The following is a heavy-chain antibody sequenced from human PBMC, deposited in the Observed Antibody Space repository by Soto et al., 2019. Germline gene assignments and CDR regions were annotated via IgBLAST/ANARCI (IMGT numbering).Heavy chain of an antibody. Sequence: QVQLQESGPGLVKPSETLSLTCTVSDGSVSSSSYYWNWIRQPPGKGLEWIGNIYYGGTTNYNPSLKSRATISVDTSKNQFSLKLSSVTAADTAVYYCARGGGHSDSSGYYFFQYWGQGILVTVSS. CDR2: IYYGGTT. CDR1: DGSVSSSSYY. V-gene: IGHV4-61*01. J-gene: IGHJ4*02. CDR3: ARGGGHSDSSGYYFFQY. D-gene: IGHD3-22*01.